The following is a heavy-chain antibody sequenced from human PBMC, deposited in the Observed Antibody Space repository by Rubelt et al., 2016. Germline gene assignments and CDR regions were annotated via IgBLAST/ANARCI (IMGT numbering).Heavy chain of an antibody. CDR2: ISAYNGNT. CDR1: GYTFTSYG. D-gene: IGHD4-11*01. J-gene: IGHJ3*01. V-gene: IGHV1-18*01. Sequence: QVQLVQSGAEVKKPGASVKVSCTASGYTFTSYGISWVRQAPGQGLEWMEWISAYNGNTNYAQKLQGRVTMTTDTSTSTAYMELRSLRSDDTAVYYCARGARRYSMDPRNAFDLWGQGTMVTVSS. CDR3: ARGARRYSMDPRNAFDL.